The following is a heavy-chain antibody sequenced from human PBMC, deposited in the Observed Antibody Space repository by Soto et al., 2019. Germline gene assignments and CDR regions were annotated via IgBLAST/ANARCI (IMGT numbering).Heavy chain of an antibody. Sequence: SETLSLTXXVSXGXXXXXXXXXXXQPPGKGLEWIGYIYYSGSTNYNPSLKSRVTISVDTSKNQFSLKLSSVTAADTAVYYCASSVPAAHFTFDYWGQGTLVTVSS. CDR2: IYYSGST. CDR3: ASSVPAAHFTFDY. V-gene: IGHV4-59*08. CDR1: XGXXXXXX. J-gene: IGHJ4*02. D-gene: IGHD2-2*01.